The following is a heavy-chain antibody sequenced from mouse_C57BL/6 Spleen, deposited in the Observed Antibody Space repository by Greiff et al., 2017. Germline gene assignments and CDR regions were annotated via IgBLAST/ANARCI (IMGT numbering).Heavy chain of an antibody. Sequence: EVKLVESGGGLVKPGGSLKLSCAASGFTFSSYAMSWVRQTPEKRLEWVATISDGGSYTYYPDNVKGRFTISRDNAKNNLYLQMSHLKSEDTAMYYWARDRLVDDWGQGTTRTVSS. CDR3: ARDRLVDD. J-gene: IGHJ2*01. CDR2: ISDGGSYT. V-gene: IGHV5-4*01. D-gene: IGHD1-1*02. CDR1: GFTFSSYA.